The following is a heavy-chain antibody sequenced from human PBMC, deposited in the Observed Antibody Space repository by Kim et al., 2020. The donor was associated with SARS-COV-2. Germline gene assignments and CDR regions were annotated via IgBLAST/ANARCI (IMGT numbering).Heavy chain of an antibody. CDR1: GGSFSGYY. D-gene: IGHD5-18*01. CDR2: INHSGST. CDR3: ARLQAGQRKARGYSYGSHYYYYMDV. Sequence: SETLSLTCAVYGGSFSGYYWSWIRQPPGKGLEWIGEINHSGSTNYNPSLKSRVTISVDTSKNQFSLKLSSVTAADTAVYYCARLQAGQRKARGYSYGSHYYYYMDVWGKGTTVTVSS. V-gene: IGHV4-34*01. J-gene: IGHJ6*03.